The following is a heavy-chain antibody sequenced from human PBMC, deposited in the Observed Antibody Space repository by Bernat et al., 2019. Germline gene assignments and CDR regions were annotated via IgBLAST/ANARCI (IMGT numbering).Heavy chain of an antibody. CDR3: ARHSGLGSGLFP. J-gene: IGHJ5*02. D-gene: IGHD3-22*01. Sequence: QLQLQESGPGLVKPSETLSLTCTVSGGSISSSSYYWGWIRQPPGKGLEWIGSIYYSGSTYYNPALKSRVTISVDTSKNQFFLKLSSVTAADTAVYYCARHSGLGSGLFPWGQGTLVTVSS. V-gene: IGHV4-39*01. CDR1: GGSISSSSYY. CDR2: IYYSGST.